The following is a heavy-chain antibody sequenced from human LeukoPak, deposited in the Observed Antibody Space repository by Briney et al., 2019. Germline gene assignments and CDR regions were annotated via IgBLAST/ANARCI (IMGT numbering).Heavy chain of an antibody. CDR3: ARDQYYDFWSGLRGIDY. Sequence: GGSLRLSCAASGFTFSDYYMSWIRQAPGKGLEWASYISSSGSTIYYADSVKGRFTISRDNAKHSLYLQMNSLRAEATAVSYCARDQYYDFWSGLRGIDYWGQGTLVTVSS. CDR1: GFTFSDYY. J-gene: IGHJ4*02. V-gene: IGHV3-11*01. CDR2: ISSSGSTI. D-gene: IGHD3-3*01.